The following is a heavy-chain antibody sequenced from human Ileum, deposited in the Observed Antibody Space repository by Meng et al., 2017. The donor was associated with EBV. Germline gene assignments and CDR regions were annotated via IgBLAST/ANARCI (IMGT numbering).Heavy chain of an antibody. CDR3: ARESYSDSSGYYSLDY. CDR1: GGSISSSNW. Sequence: QVHGQGSGPGLVKPPGTLSLTCAVSGGSISSSNWWSWVRQAPGKGLEWIGEIHHTESTNYNPSLKSRVTISVDKSKNQFSLKLSSVTAADTAVYYCARESYSDSSGYYSLDYWGQGSLVTVSS. CDR2: IHHTEST. D-gene: IGHD3-22*01. V-gene: IGHV4-4*03. J-gene: IGHJ4*02.